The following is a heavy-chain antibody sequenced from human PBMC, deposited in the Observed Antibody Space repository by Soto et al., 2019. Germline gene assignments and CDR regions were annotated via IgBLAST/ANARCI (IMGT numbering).Heavy chain of an antibody. D-gene: IGHD2-15*01. CDR1: GFTFSSYA. CDR2: ISGSGGST. J-gene: IGHJ6*03. V-gene: IGHV3-23*01. CDR3: AKDLVVVVAANHNYMDV. Sequence: EVQLLESGGGLVQPGGSLRLSCAASGFTFSSYAMSWVRQAPGKGLEWVSAISGSGGSTYYSDSVKGRFTISRDNSKNRLYLQMTSLRAEDTAVYYCAKDLVVVVAANHNYMDVWGKGTTVTVSS.